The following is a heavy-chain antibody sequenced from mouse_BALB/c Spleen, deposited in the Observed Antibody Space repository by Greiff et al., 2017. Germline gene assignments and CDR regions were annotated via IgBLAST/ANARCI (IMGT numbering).Heavy chain of an antibody. V-gene: IGHV5-17*02. CDR2: ISSGSSTI. CDR3: ARWDGYYKYYAMDY. Sequence: EVQLVESGGGLVQPGGSRKLSCAASGFTFSSFGMHWVRQAPEKGLEWVAYISSGSSTIYYADTVKGRFTISRDNPKNTLFLQMTSLRSEDTAMYYCARWDGYYKYYAMDYWGQGTSVTVSS. CDR1: GFTFSSFG. J-gene: IGHJ4*01. D-gene: IGHD2-3*01.